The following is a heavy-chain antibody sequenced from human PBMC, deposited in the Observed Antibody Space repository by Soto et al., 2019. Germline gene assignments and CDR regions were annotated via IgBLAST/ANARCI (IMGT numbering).Heavy chain of an antibody. CDR2: ISSSSSTI. V-gene: IGHV3-48*02. CDR1: GFTFSSYS. CDR3: ARESAALNWFDP. J-gene: IGHJ5*02. Sequence: EVQLVESGGGLVQPGGSLRLFCAASGFTFSSYSMNWVRQAPGKGLEWVSYISSSSSTIYYADSVKGRFTISRDNAKNSLYLQMNSLRDEDTAVYYCARESAALNWFDPWGQGTLVTVSS. D-gene: IGHD2-2*01.